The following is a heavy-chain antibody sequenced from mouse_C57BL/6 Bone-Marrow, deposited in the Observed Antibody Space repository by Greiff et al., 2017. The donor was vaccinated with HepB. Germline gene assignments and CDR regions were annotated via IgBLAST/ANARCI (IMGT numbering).Heavy chain of an antibody. CDR1: GYAFTNYL. V-gene: IGHV1-54*01. CDR3: ASRGSSYAMDY. D-gene: IGHD1-1*01. CDR2: INPGSGGT. Sequence: QVQLQQSGAELVRPGTSVKVSCKASGYAFTNYLIEWVKQRPGQGLEWIGVINPGSGGTNYNEKFKGKATLTADKSSSTAYMQLSSLTSEDSAVYCCASRGSSYAMDYWGQGTSVTVSS. J-gene: IGHJ4*01.